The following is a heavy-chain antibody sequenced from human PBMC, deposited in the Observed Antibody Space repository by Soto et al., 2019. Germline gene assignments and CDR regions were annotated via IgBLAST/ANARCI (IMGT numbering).Heavy chain of an antibody. CDR3: ARGLSVAGTWGYYYYGMDV. D-gene: IGHD6-19*01. CDR2: IIPFFGTA. Sequence: QVQLVQSGAEVKKPGSSVTVSCKASGGTVTNYAISWVRQAPGQGLEWMGGIIPFFGTANYAQKFQGKVTITADKSTNTGYMELTSLRSENTAVYYCARGLSVAGTWGYYYYGMDVWGQGTTVTVSS. CDR1: GGTVTNYA. J-gene: IGHJ6*02. V-gene: IGHV1-69*06.